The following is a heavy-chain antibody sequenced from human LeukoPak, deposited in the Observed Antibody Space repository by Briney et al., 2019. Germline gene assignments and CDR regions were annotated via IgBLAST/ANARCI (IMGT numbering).Heavy chain of an antibody. V-gene: IGHV3-48*01. CDR3: ARDLPSYDFWSGYIDYYYGMDV. Sequence: GSLRLSCAASGFTFSSYSMNWVRQAPGKGLEGVSYISSSSSTIYYADSVKGRFTISRDNAKNSLYLQMNSLRAEDTAVYYCARDLPSYDFWSGYIDYYYGMDVWGQGTTVTVSS. D-gene: IGHD3-3*01. CDR1: GFTFSSYS. CDR2: ISSSSSTI. J-gene: IGHJ6*02.